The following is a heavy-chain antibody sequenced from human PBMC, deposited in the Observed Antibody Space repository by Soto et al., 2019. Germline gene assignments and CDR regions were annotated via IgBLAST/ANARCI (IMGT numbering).Heavy chain of an antibody. CDR2: IYYSGST. V-gene: IGHV4-39*01. J-gene: IGHJ6*02. Sequence: SDTLSLTCTVSGGSISSRSYYWGWIRQPPGKGLEWIGSIYYSGSTYYNPSLKSRVTISVDTSKNQFSLKLSSVTAADTAVYYCARLDPNYYDFWSGHTYGMDVWGQGTTVTVSS. D-gene: IGHD3-3*01. CDR3: ARLDPNYYDFWSGHTYGMDV. CDR1: GGSISSRSYY.